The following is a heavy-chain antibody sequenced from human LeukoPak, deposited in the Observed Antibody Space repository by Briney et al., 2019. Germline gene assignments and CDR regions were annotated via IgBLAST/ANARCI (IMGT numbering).Heavy chain of an antibody. CDR3: ARVNEHGDGYNSVDY. CDR1: GGTFSSYA. D-gene: IGHD5-24*01. CDR2: IIPIFGTA. V-gene: IGHV1-69*06. Sequence: WASVKVSCKASGGTFSSYAISWVRQAPGQGLEWMGGIIPIFGTANYAQKFQGRVTITADKSTSTAYMELSSLRSEDTAVYYCARVNEHGDGYNSVDYWGQGTLVTVSS. J-gene: IGHJ4*02.